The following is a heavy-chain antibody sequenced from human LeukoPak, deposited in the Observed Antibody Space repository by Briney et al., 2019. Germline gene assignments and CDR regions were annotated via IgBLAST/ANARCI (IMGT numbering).Heavy chain of an antibody. CDR2: IYYSGST. CDR3: ARRSAAGFAHFDY. CDR1: GGSISSSSYY. D-gene: IGHD6-13*01. Sequence: SETLSLTCAVSGGSISSSSYYWGWIRQLPGKGLEWIGSIYYSGSTYYNPSLKSRVTISVDTSKNQFSLKLSSVTAADTAVYYCARRSAAGFAHFDYWGQGTLVTVSS. J-gene: IGHJ4*02. V-gene: IGHV4-39*01.